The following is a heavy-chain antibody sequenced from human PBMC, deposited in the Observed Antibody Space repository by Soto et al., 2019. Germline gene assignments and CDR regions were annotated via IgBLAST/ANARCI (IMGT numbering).Heavy chain of an antibody. CDR3: ARANWYSEY. D-gene: IGHD7-27*01. J-gene: IGHJ4*02. Sequence: SETLALTCAVYGGSFSGYYWSWIRQPPGKGLEWIGEINHSGSTNYNPSLKSRVTISVDTSKNQFSLKLSSLTAADTAIYYCARANWYSEYWGQGTLVTASS. CDR2: INHSGST. V-gene: IGHV4-34*01. CDR1: GGSFSGYY.